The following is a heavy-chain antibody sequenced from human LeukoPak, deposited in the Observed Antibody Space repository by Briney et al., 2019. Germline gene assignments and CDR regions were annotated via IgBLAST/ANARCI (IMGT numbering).Heavy chain of an antibody. CDR3: ARGGHYGDYSFDY. CDR1: GGTFSSYA. V-gene: IGHV1-69*06. CDR2: IIPIFGTA. Sequence: SVKVSCKASGGTFSSYAISWVRQAPGQGLEWMGGIIPIFGTANYAQKFQGRVTITADKSTSTAYMELRSLRSEDTAVYYCARGGHYGDYSFDYWGQGTLVTVSS. D-gene: IGHD4-17*01. J-gene: IGHJ4*02.